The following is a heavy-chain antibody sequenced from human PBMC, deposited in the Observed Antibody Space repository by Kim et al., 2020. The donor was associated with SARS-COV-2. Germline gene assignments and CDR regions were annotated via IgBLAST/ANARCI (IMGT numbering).Heavy chain of an antibody. CDR2: IYHSGST. J-gene: IGHJ4*02. V-gene: IGHV4-38-2*02. D-gene: IGHD3-10*01. Sequence: SETLSLTCTVSGYSISSGYYWGWIRQPPGKGLEWIGNIYHSGSTYYNPSLKSRVTISVDTSKNQFSLKVSSVTAADTAVYYCARAYYYGSGIPRYWGQGTLVTVSS. CDR3: ARAYYYGSGIPRY. CDR1: GYSISSGYY.